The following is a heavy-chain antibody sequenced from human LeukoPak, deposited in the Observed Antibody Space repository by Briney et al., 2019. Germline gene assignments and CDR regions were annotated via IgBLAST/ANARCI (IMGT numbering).Heavy chain of an antibody. CDR3: ATDRGRGSYRFSGTFDY. CDR2: INPNSGGT. CDR1: GYTFTGYY. V-gene: IGHV1-2*02. Sequence: ASVKVSCKASGYTFTGYYMHWVRQAPGQGLEWMGWINPNSGGTNYAQKFQGRVTMTRDTSISTAYMELSSLRSEDTAVYYCATDRGRGSYRFSGTFDYWGQGTLVTVSS. J-gene: IGHJ4*02. D-gene: IGHD1-26*01.